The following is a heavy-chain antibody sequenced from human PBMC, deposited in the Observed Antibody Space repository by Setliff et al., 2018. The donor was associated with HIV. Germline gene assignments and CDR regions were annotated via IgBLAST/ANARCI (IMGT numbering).Heavy chain of an antibody. J-gene: IGHJ3*02. V-gene: IGHV1-46*01. CDR3: ARVRPKNRYYNFWSGYFGAFDI. Sequence: PSVKVSCKASGYTFTSYYMHWVRQAPGQGLEWMGIINPSGGSTSYAQKFQGRVTMTRDTSTSTVYMELSSLRSEDTAVYYCARVRPKNRYYNFWSGYFGAFDIWGQGTMVTVSS. CDR1: GYTFTSYY. CDR2: INPSGGST. D-gene: IGHD3-3*01.